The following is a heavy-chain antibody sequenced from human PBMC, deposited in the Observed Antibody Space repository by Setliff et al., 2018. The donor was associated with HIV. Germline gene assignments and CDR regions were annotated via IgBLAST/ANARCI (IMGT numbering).Heavy chain of an antibody. CDR2: INGDDSRT. Sequence: PSETLSLTCAVSGGSISSSNWWTWVRQAPGKGLEWVSTINGDDSRTYYADSVRGRFTISRDKSKNTLYLQVNNLRVEDTAIYYCAISRGVSSILTDHYFYNWGQGTLVTVSS. CDR3: AISRGVSSILTDHYFYN. J-gene: IGHJ4*02. D-gene: IGHD3-9*01. CDR1: GGSISSSN. V-gene: IGHV3-23*05.